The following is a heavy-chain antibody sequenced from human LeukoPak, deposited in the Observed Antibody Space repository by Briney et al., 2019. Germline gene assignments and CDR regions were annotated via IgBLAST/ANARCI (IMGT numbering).Heavy chain of an antibody. CDR3: ASTTMVRGVIIA. CDR2: IYTSGST. V-gene: IGHV4-4*07. Sequence: SETLSLTCTVSGGPINSYYWSWIRQPAGKGLEWIGRIYTSGSTNYNPSLKSRVTMSVDTSKNQFSLKLSSVTAADTAVYYCASTTMVRGVIIAWGQGTLVTVSS. D-gene: IGHD3-10*01. CDR1: GGPINSYY. J-gene: IGHJ4*02.